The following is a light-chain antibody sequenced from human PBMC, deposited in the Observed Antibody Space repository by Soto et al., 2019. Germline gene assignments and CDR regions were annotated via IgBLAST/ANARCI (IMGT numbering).Light chain of an antibody. Sequence: QSVLTQPPSVSGAPGQRVTISCTGSSSNIGAGYDVHWYQQLPGTAPKALIYDNSNRPSGVPDRFSGSKSGTSASLAITGLQAEDEADYYCQSYDSSLSGYVFGTGTKLTVL. CDR1: SSNIGAGYD. V-gene: IGLV1-40*01. CDR3: QSYDSSLSGYV. CDR2: DNS. J-gene: IGLJ1*01.